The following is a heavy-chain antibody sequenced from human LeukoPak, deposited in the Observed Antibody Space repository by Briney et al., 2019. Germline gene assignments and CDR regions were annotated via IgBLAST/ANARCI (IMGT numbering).Heavy chain of an antibody. CDR1: GDSFSSHY. D-gene: IGHD4-17*01. CDR3: ARDLVTVTKGFDI. J-gene: IGHJ3*02. Sequence: SETLSLTCAVSGDSFSSHYWTWIRQSPGTGLEGMGYISHIGRTNYNPSLKSRVTISIDTCKNQLSLKLRSVTAADTAVYYCARDLVTVTKGFDIWGQGTMVSVSS. V-gene: IGHV4-59*11. CDR2: ISHIGRT.